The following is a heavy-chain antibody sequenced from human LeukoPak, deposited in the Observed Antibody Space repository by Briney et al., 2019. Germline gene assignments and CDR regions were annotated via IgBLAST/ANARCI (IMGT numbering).Heavy chain of an antibody. Sequence: PGGSLRLSCAASGFTFSNYAMTWVRQAPGKGLEWVSTISGSGVTTYYADSVKGRFTISRDNANNSLYLQMNSLRAEDTAVYYCARTDSGYDADAFDIWGQGTLVTVSS. J-gene: IGHJ3*02. D-gene: IGHD5-12*01. CDR1: GFTFSNYA. V-gene: IGHV3-23*01. CDR2: ISGSGVTT. CDR3: ARTDSGYDADAFDI.